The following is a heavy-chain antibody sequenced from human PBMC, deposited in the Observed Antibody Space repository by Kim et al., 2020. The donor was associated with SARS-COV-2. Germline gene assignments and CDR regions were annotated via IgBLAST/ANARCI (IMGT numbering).Heavy chain of an antibody. Sequence: PPLKSRVPISVDTSKNQFSLKLSSVTAADTAVYYRARGRKYYYYYYMDVWGKGTTVTVSS. J-gene: IGHJ6*03. V-gene: IGHV4-34*01. CDR3: ARGRKYYYYYYMDV.